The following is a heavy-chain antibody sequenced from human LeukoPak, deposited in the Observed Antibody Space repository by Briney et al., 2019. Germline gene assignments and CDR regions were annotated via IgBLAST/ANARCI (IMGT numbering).Heavy chain of an antibody. CDR2: IRSKAYGGTT. V-gene: IGHV3-49*04. D-gene: IGHD1-26*01. CDR3: TRRAFYSRRMDV. Sequence: GRSLRLSCTASGFTFGDYAMSWVRQAPGKGLEWVGFIRSKAYGGTTEYAASVKGRFTISRDDSKSIAYLQMNSLKTEDTAVYYCTRRAFYSRRMDVWGKGTTVTVPS. CDR1: GFTFGDYA. J-gene: IGHJ6*04.